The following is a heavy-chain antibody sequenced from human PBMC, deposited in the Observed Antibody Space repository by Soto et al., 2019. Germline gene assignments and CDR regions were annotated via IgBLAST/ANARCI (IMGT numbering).Heavy chain of an antibody. CDR3: SRDHGNWVDP. J-gene: IGHJ5*02. Sequence: QVQLVESGGGLVKPGGSLRLSCAASGFTFSDYDMSWIRQAPGRGLEWISYISGSGNSRNYADSVKGRFTISRDNAKNALYLQMSNVRAEDTAVYYCSRDHGNWVDPGGQGTLVTVSS. CDR1: GFTFSDYD. V-gene: IGHV3-11*01. CDR2: ISGSGNSR.